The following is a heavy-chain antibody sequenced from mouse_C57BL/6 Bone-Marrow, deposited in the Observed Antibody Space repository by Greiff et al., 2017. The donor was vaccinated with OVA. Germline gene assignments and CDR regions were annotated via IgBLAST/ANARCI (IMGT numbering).Heavy chain of an antibody. CDR2: IYPGSGST. V-gene: IGHV1-55*01. CDR1: GYTFTSYW. J-gene: IGHJ4*01. Sequence: VQLQQSGAELVKPGASVKMSCKASGYTFTSYWITWVKQRPGQGLEWIGDIYPGSGSTNYNEKFKSKATLTVDTSSSTAYMQLSSLTSEDSAVYYCARGRGYYYAMDYWGQGTSVTVSS. CDR3: ARGRGYYYAMDY.